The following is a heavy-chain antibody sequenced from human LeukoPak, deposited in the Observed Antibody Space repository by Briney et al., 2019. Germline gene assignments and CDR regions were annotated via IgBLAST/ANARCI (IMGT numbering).Heavy chain of an antibody. CDR1: GYSFTSYW. CDR2: IDPSDSYT. J-gene: IGHJ3*02. Sequence: GESLRISCKGSGYSFTSYWITWVRQMPGKGLEWMGMIDPSDSYTTYSPSFQGHVTISADKSISTAHLQWSSLKASDTAMYYCARPRQWHRNNAFDIWGQGTMVTVSS. CDR3: ARPRQWHRNNAFDI. D-gene: IGHD6-19*01. V-gene: IGHV5-10-1*01.